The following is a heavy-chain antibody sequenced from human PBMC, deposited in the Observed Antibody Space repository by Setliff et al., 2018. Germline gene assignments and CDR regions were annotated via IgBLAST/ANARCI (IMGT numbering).Heavy chain of an antibody. V-gene: IGHV1-2*02. Sequence: GASVKVSCKASGYTFVGYYLHWVRQAPGQGLEWMGWINPKTGGTNYAQKFQGRVTMTRDASINTAFMHLSSLKSDDMAVHYCAREPYDYIWGSYRSPYFDHWGQGALVTVS. CDR2: INPKTGGT. D-gene: IGHD3-16*02. CDR1: GYTFVGYY. J-gene: IGHJ4*02. CDR3: AREPYDYIWGSYRSPYFDH.